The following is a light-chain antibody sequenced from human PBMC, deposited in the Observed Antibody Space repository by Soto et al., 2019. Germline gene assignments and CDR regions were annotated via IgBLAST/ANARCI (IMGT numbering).Light chain of an antibody. CDR2: GAS. J-gene: IGKJ1*01. CDR3: QQYGSSPT. Sequence: EIVLTHSPGTLSLSPGERAPLSCRASQSVSSSYLAWYQQKPGQAPRRFIYGASSRATGIPDSFSGSESGKDFTLTISRLEADDFAVYYCQQYGSSPTFGQGTKVDIK. CDR1: QSVSSSY. V-gene: IGKV3-20*01.